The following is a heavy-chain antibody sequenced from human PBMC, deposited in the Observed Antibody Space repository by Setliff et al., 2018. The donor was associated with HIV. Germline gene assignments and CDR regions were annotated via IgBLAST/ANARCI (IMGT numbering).Heavy chain of an antibody. CDR2: MHPNSGAT. D-gene: IGHD3-3*01. CDR1: GYTFTASY. V-gene: IGHV1-2*02. CDR3: ARDGINYDFWSGQNASNWFDP. J-gene: IGHJ5*02. Sequence: ASVKVSCKTSGYTFTASYLHWVRQAPGQGLQWMGWMHPNSGATKYAQKFRDRVTLTGDTSISTASMELSSLKSDDTAMYYCARDGINYDFWSGQNASNWFDPWGQGTLVTVSS.